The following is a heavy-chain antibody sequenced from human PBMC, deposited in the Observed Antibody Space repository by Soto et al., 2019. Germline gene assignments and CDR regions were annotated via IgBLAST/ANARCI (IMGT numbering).Heavy chain of an antibody. CDR2: IYYSGST. CDR3: GTDWLYWVDA. J-gene: IGHJ5*02. D-gene: IGHD5-12*01. Sequence: SETLSLTCTVSGGSISSGGYYWSWIRQHPGKGLEWIGYIYYSGSTYYNPSLKSRVTISVDTSKNQFSLKLSSVTAADTAVYYCGTDWLYWVDAWGPGSLVTVS. V-gene: IGHV4-31*03. CDR1: GGSISSGGYY.